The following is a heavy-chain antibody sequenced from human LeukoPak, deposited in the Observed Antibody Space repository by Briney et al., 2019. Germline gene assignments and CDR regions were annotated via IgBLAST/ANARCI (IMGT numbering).Heavy chain of an antibody. D-gene: IGHD3-10*01. Sequence: SETLSLTCAVSGYSLSSGYYWGWIRQPPGKGLEWIGSIYHSGSTYYNPSLKSRVTISVDTSKNQFSLKLSSVTAADTAVYYCAREDTMVRGVIKSSYYYGMDVWGKGTTVTVSS. J-gene: IGHJ6*04. CDR1: GYSLSSGYY. CDR2: IYHSGST. V-gene: IGHV4-38-2*02. CDR3: AREDTMVRGVIKSSYYYGMDV.